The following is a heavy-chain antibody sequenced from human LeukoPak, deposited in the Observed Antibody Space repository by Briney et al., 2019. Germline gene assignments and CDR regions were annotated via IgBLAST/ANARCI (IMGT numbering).Heavy chain of an antibody. CDR1: GGSLSGCY. D-gene: IGHD2-2*02. V-gene: IGHV4-34*01. J-gene: IGHJ4*02. CDR2: INHSGST. CDR3: ARGQSCSSTSCYIIHSSRRHYFDY. Sequence: SETLSLPCAVYGGSLSGCYWSWIRQPPGKGLEWVGEINHSGSTNYNPSRKRRITIPVDTSKEQFSLELGSVTAADTAVYYCARGQSCSSTSCYIIHSSRRHYFDYWGQGTLVTVSS.